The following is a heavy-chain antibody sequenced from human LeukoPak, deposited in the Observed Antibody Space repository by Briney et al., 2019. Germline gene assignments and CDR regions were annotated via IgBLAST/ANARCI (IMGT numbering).Heavy chain of an antibody. D-gene: IGHD2-8*01. Sequence: GGSLRLSCAASGFTFSSYWMSWVRQAPGKGLEWVANIKQDGSEKYYVDSVKGRFTISRDNAKNSLYLQMNSLRAEDTAVYYCAREYCTNGVCYPYFDYWGQGTLVTVSS. V-gene: IGHV3-7*01. CDR3: AREYCTNGVCYPYFDY. CDR1: GFTFSSYW. CDR2: IKQDGSEK. J-gene: IGHJ4*02.